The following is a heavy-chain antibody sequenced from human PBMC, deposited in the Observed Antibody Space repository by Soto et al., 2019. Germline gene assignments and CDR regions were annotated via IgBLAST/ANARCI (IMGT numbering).Heavy chain of an antibody. V-gene: IGHV1-69*02. Sequence: QVQLVQSGAEVKKPGSSVKVSCKASGGTFSSYTISWVRQAPGQGLEWMGRIIPILGIANYAQKFQGRVTITADKATSTASMELSSLRSEDTAVYYCARGTGYSGYDGDYWGKGTLVTVSS. CDR3: ARGTGYSGYDGDY. J-gene: IGHJ4*02. CDR2: IIPILGIA. D-gene: IGHD5-12*01. CDR1: GGTFSSYT.